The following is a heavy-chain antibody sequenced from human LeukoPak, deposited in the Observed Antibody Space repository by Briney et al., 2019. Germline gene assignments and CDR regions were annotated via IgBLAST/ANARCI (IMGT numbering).Heavy chain of an antibody. D-gene: IGHD5-12*01. CDR2: VSYSGGT. Sequence: PSETLSLTCTASGDSVSGHYWSWIRHPPGKGLEWIVYVSYSGGTNYNPSLKRRVSISLDASKNQFSLKLSSPAAADPAVYYCARAPMAITTSAFPDAFDFWGQGTMVTVSS. CDR1: GDSVSGHY. CDR3: ARAPMAITTSAFPDAFDF. V-gene: IGHV4-59*02. J-gene: IGHJ3*01.